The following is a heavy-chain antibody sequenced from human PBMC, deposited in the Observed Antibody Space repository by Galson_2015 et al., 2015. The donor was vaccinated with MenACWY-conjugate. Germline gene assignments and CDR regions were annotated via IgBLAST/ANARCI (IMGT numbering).Heavy chain of an antibody. CDR1: GFTFSHYS. Sequence: SLRLSCAASGFTFSHYSMYWVRQAPGKGLEWVSYIGSVTSTIYYRDSVKGRFTISRDNAKNSLHLQMNSLRAEDTAVYYCARDGSGWVIDFWGQGTLVTVSS. CDR3: ARDGSGWVIDF. D-gene: IGHD6-19*01. J-gene: IGHJ4*02. CDR2: IGSVTSTI. V-gene: IGHV3-48*04.